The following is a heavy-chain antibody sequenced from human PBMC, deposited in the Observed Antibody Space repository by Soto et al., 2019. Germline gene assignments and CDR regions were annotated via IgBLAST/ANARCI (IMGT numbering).Heavy chain of an antibody. Sequence: GGSLRLSCAVTGFSFRSYAMYWVRQAPGKGLEWVAVIYYDGSNKYYADSVKGRFTISRDYSKDTMYLQMDSLRAEDTALYYCARGAFGKGVTNDYWGQGTLVTVSS. CDR3: ARGAFGKGVTNDY. V-gene: IGHV3-30*04. J-gene: IGHJ4*02. CDR1: GFSFRSYA. D-gene: IGHD2-8*01. CDR2: IYYDGSNK.